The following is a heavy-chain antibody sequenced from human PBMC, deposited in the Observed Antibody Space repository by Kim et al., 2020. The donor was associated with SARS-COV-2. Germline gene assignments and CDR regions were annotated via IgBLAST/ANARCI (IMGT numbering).Heavy chain of an antibody. D-gene: IGHD6-19*01. V-gene: IGHV4-39*01. CDR3: VRRSGWYNLWYFDV. J-gene: IGHJ2*01. CDR1: GVSFNNSAYY. Sequence: SETLSLTCAVSGVSFNNSAYYWGWIRQPQGKGPEWIGSIYSGGRTYYNPSFKSRATISVDASKNQFSLNLTSVNAADTAVYYCVRRSGWYNLWYFDVWGRGALVSISS. CDR2: IYSGGRT.